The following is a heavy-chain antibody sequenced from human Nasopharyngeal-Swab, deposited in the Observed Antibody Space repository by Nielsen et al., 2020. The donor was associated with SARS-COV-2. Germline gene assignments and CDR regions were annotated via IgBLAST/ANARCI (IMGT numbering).Heavy chain of an antibody. CDR1: GGSISSGGYY. J-gene: IGHJ4*02. V-gene: IGHV4-61*08. Sequence: GSLRLSCTVSGGSISSGGYYWSWIRQHPGKGLEWIGYIYYSGSTNYNPSLKSRVTISVDTSKNQFSLKLSSVTAADTAVYYCARHSGYDIDYWGQGTLVTVSS. CDR3: ARHSGYDIDY. CDR2: IYYSGST. D-gene: IGHD3-22*01.